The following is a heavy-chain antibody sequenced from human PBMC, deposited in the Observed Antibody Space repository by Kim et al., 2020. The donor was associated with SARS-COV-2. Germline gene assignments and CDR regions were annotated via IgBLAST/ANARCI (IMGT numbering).Heavy chain of an antibody. D-gene: IGHD3-22*01. V-gene: IGHV1-69*13. CDR1: GGTFSSYA. CDR2: IIPIFGTA. CDR3: AGSAGVAAKDYYDSSGYYDFQH. Sequence: SVKVSCKASGGTFSSYAISWVRQAPGQGLEWMGGIIPIFGTANYAQKFQGRVTITADESTSTAYMELSSLRSEDTAVYYCAGSAGVAAKDYYDSSGYYDFQHWGQGTLVTVSS. J-gene: IGHJ1*01.